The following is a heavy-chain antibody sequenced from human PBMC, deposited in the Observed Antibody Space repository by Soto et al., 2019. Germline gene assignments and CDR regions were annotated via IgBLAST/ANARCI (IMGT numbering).Heavy chain of an antibody. J-gene: IGHJ4*02. CDR1: GVSVSSGIYY. V-gene: IGHV4-61*01. CDR2: IYGSGAT. Sequence: PSETLSLTCTVSGVSVSSGIYYWNWIRQAPGKAPEWIGNIYGSGATSYKPSLKSRVTLSVDTSKNQFSLKLSSVTAADTAVYYCARLGGSYAVPHFDYWGQGTLVTVSS. D-gene: IGHD1-26*01. CDR3: ARLGGSYAVPHFDY.